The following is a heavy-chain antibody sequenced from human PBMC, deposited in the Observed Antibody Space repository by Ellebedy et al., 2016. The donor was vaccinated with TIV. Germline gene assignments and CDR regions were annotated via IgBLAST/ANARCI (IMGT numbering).Heavy chain of an antibody. V-gene: IGHV3-7*03. J-gene: IGHJ3*01. D-gene: IGHD4-17*01. CDR1: EFTFSSRW. Sequence: PGGSLRLSCAASEFTFSSRWMSWVRQAPGKGLEWVANIEQYGSGKYYVDSVKGRFTISRDDANNLLYLQLNTLRAEDTALYYCARGLTGDYGAFDLWGQGTMVTVSP. CDR3: ARGLTGDYGAFDL. CDR2: IEQYGSGK.